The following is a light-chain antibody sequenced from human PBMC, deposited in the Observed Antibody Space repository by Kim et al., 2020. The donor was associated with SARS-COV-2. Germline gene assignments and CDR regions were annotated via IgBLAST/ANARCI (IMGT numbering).Light chain of an antibody. Sequence: YVAEGDRDTITCRACQCISNCLGWCQQKPEKVPERLIYAASGLQSRVPSRFSGSGSGTEFTLPISYVQPGDFATYYCVQHNSDHHDFGQGTKLEI. V-gene: IGKV1-17*03. CDR2: AAS. CDR3: VQHNSDHHD. J-gene: IGKJ2*01. CDR1: QCISNC.